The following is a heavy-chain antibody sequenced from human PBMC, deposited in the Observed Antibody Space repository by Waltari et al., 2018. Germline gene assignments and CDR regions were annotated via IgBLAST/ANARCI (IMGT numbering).Heavy chain of an antibody. J-gene: IGHJ4*02. CDR3: AKDYDSSGYYPPQSGYFDY. Sequence: QVQLVESGGGVVQPGRSLRLPCAASGFSFSTYAMHWVRLAPGKGLEWVAHIWSDGNDKYYADSVTGRFTISRDNSKNTLYLQMNSLRAEDTAVYYCAKDYDSSGYYPPQSGYFDYWGQGTLVIVSS. CDR2: IWSDGNDK. D-gene: IGHD3-22*01. V-gene: IGHV3-33*06. CDR1: GFSFSTYA.